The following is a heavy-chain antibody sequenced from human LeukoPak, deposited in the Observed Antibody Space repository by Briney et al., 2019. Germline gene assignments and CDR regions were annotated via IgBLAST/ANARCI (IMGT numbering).Heavy chain of an antibody. D-gene: IGHD5-12*01. J-gene: IGHJ3*02. CDR2: IYNSANT. Sequence: SETLSLTCTVSGDSISSSSFCWDWIRQPPGKGLEWIGNIYNSANTHYNPSLKTRITMSVDTSKNQFSLKLNSVTAADTGIYYCARDSRSGYIGYESAFDIWGQGTMVTVSS. V-gene: IGHV4-39*02. CDR1: GDSISSSSFC. CDR3: ARDSRSGYIGYESAFDI.